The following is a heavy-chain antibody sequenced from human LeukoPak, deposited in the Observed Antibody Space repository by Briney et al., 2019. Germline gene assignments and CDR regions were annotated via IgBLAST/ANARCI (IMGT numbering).Heavy chain of an antibody. D-gene: IGHD3-9*01. V-gene: IGHV1-2*02. J-gene: IGHJ6*02. Sequence: GASVTVSCKASGYTFTVYYMHWVRQAPGQGLEWMGWINPNSGGTNYAQKFQGRVTMTRDTSISTAYMELSRLRSDDTAVYYCARADHILTGSRYGMDVWGQGTTVTVSS. CDR3: ARADHILTGSRYGMDV. CDR2: INPNSGGT. CDR1: GYTFTVYY.